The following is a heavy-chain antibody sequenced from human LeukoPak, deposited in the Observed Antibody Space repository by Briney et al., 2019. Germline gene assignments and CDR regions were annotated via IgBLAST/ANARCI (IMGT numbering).Heavy chain of an antibody. CDR3: ARGRYGPRLGN. CDR1: GASFSDSY. D-gene: IGHD3-16*01. CDR2: INNSGST. J-gene: IGHJ4*02. V-gene: IGHV4-34*01. Sequence: PSETLSLTCAVYGASFSDSYWSWIRQSPEKGLEWIGEINNSGSTSYNPSLNSRVIISVDRSKNQFSLRLTSVTAADTAVYYCARGRYGPRLGNWGRGTLVTVSS.